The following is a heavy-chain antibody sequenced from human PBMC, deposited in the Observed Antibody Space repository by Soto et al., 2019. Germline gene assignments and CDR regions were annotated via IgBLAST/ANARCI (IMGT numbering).Heavy chain of an antibody. D-gene: IGHD5-18*01. J-gene: IGHJ6*02. CDR2: ISYDGTNK. CDR3: AKDGGGYNYGYVMLDKYYYGMDV. CDR1: GFTFSTYA. V-gene: IGHV3-30-3*01. Sequence: QVQLVESGGGMVQPGMSLRLSCAASGFTFSTYAMHWVRQAPGKGLEWVAVISYDGTNKYYADSVRGRFTISRDNSKNTLFLQMNSLRAEDTAVYYCAKDGGGYNYGYVMLDKYYYGMDVWGQGTTVTVSS.